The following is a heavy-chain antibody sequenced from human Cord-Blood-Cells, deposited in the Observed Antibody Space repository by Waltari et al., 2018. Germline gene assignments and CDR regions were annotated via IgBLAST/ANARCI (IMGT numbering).Heavy chain of an antibody. CDR2: IWYDGSNK. CDR3: ARDFSWVGSSLDY. Sequence: QVQLVESGGGVAQPGRSLRLSCAASGFTFSSYGMHRVRQAPGKGLGWVAVIWYDGSNKYYADSLKGRFTISRDNSKNTLYLQMNSLRAEDTAVYYCARDFSWVGSSLDYWGQGTLVTVSS. D-gene: IGHD1-26*01. J-gene: IGHJ4*02. CDR1: GFTFSSYG. V-gene: IGHV3-33*01.